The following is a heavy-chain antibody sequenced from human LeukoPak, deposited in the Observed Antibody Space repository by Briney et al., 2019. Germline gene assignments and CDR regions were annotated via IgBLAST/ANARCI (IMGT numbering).Heavy chain of an antibody. CDR3: ARNIVVVPAAILDWFDP. V-gene: IGHV3-23*01. Sequence: PGGSLRLSCAASGFTFSSYAMSWVRQAPGKGLEWVSAISGSGGSTYYADSVKGRFTISRDNSKNTLYLQMNSLRAEDTAVYYCARNIVVVPAAILDWFDPWGQGTLVTVSS. D-gene: IGHD2-2*02. J-gene: IGHJ5*02. CDR2: ISGSGGST. CDR1: GFTFSSYA.